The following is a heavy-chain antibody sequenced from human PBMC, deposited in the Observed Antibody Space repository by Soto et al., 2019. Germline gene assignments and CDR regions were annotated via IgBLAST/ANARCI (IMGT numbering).Heavy chain of an antibody. CDR2: IKQDGSEK. Sequence: EVQLVESGGGLVQPGGSLRLSCAASGFTFSNYWMSWVRQAPGKGLEWVANIKQDGSEKYYVDSVKGRFTISRDNAKNSLYLQMNSLRVEDTAVYYCARDYYDILTGYSYDAFDIWGQGTMVTVSS. J-gene: IGHJ3*02. CDR1: GFTFSNYW. D-gene: IGHD3-9*01. CDR3: ARDYYDILTGYSYDAFDI. V-gene: IGHV3-7*01.